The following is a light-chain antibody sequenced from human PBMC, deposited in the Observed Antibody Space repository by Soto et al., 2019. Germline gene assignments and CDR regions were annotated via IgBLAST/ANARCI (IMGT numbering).Light chain of an antibody. CDR1: QSINTY. V-gene: IGKV1-39*01. Sequence: DIQMTQSPSSLSASVGDRVTITCRASQSINTYLNWYQQKPGKVPKILIYGVFGLEGGVPSRFSGSESGTDFTITISSLEAEDLALYYCHQSSSSPPTFGQGNKVEIK. CDR3: HQSSSSPPT. CDR2: GVF. J-gene: IGKJ2*01.